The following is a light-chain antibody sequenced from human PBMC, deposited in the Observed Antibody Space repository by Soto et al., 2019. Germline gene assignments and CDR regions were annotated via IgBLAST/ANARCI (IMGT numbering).Light chain of an antibody. CDR1: QSVSNN. J-gene: IGKJ1*01. CDR2: GAS. Sequence: EIVMTQSPATLSVSPGERATLSCRASQSVSNNLAWYQQKPGQAPRLLINGASTRATGIPARFSGGGSGTEFTLTISSLQSEDFAVYYCQQYNNWPRTFGQGTKVEIK. V-gene: IGKV3-15*01. CDR3: QQYNNWPRT.